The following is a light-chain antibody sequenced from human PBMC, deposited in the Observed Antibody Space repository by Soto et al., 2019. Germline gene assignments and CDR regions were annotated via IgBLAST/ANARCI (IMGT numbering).Light chain of an antibody. CDR3: QQLNSYPLT. CDR2: AAS. V-gene: IGKV1-9*01. Sequence: DIQLTQSPSILSASVGDRVTITGRASQGISSYLAWYQQKPGKAPKLLIYAASTLRSGVPSRFSGSGSGTEFTLTISSLQPEDFATYYCQQLNSYPLTFGPGTKVDIK. CDR1: QGISSY. J-gene: IGKJ3*01.